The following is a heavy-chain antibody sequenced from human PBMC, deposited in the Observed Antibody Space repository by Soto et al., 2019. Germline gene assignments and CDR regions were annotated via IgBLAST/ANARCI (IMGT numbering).Heavy chain of an antibody. CDR2: IHHSGST. D-gene: IGHD3-3*01. J-gene: IGHJ5*02. CDR3: TRRGGGGHGVFMIDWLDP. Sequence: TLSLTCDVSGGSLYSSNWWTWVRQTPGKGLEWIGEIHHSGSTNYNPSLKSRVTISADKSKNQFFLNLASVTAADTAMYYCTRRGGGGHGVFMIDWLDPWGQGTRVTVSS. CDR1: GGSLYSSNW. V-gene: IGHV4-4*02.